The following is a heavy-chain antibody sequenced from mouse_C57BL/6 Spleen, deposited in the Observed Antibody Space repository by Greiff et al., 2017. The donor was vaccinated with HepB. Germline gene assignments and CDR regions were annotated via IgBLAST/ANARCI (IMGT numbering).Heavy chain of an antibody. CDR1: GFTFSDYG. CDR3: ARDFSWTWFAY. V-gene: IGHV5-17*01. CDR2: ISSGSSTI. J-gene: IGHJ3*01. Sequence: VQLKESGGGLVKPGGSLKLSCAASGFTFSDYGMHWVRQAPEKGLEWVAYISSGSSTIYYADTVKGRFTISRDNAKNTLFLQMTSLRSEDTAMYYCARDFSWTWFAYWGQGTLVTVSA. D-gene: IGHD6-2*01.